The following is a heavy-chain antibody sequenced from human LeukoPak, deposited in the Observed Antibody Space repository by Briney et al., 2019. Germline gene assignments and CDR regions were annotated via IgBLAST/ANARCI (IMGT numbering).Heavy chain of an antibody. V-gene: IGHV1-69*08. D-gene: IGHD3-10*01. J-gene: IGHJ6*02. Sequence: GASVKVSCKASGGALNSYTINWVRQAPGEGRERMGTIIPAFGKPNYAQRFKDRVTITADKSTSTAYMELSSLRSEDTAVYYCAREFWGTMVRGAAMAVWGQGTTVTVSS. CDR2: IIPAFGKP. CDR3: AREFWGTMVRGAAMAV. CDR1: GGALNSYT.